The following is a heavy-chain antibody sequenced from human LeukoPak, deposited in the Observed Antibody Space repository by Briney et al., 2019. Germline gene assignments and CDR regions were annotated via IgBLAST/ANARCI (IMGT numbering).Heavy chain of an antibody. CDR1: GFTFSSYS. J-gene: IGHJ5*02. V-gene: IGHV3-21*01. CDR2: ISSSSSYI. D-gene: IGHD2-2*01. CDR3: ARGIVVVPAAPNWFDP. Sequence: GGSLRLSCAASGFTFSSYSMNWVRQAPGRALEWVSSISSSSSYIYYADSVKGRFTISRDNAKNSLYLQMNSLRAEDTAVYYCARGIVVVPAAPNWFDPWGQGTLVTVSS.